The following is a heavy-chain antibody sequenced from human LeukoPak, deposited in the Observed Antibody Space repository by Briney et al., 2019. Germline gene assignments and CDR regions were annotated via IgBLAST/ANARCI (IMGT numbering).Heavy chain of an antibody. V-gene: IGHV4-59*01. J-gene: IGHJ4*02. CDR1: DGSINSYY. D-gene: IGHD3-10*01. CDR2: IYYSGST. Sequence: SETLSLTCSVSDGSINSYYWSWIRQPPGKRLEWIGYIYYSGSTNYNPSLKSRVTISVDTSKNQFSLKLSSVTAADTAVYYCARDRFGTFDYWGQGTLVTVSS. CDR3: ARDRFGTFDY.